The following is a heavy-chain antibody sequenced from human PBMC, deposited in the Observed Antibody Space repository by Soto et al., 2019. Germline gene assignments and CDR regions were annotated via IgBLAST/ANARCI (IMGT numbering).Heavy chain of an antibody. V-gene: IGHV1-18*04. Sequence: QVHLVQSGAEVKKPGASVKVSCKASGYTFTSHGISWVRQAPGQGLEWVGRISGYNGNTNYAQNFQARVTMTTDTSTSTAYMELRSLRSDDTAVYFCTRCKTGSNSGFWNGHNSHFDYWGQGTLVTVSS. CDR2: ISGYNGNT. CDR3: TRCKTGSNSGFWNGHNSHFDY. D-gene: IGHD3-3*01. CDR1: GYTFTSHG. J-gene: IGHJ4*02.